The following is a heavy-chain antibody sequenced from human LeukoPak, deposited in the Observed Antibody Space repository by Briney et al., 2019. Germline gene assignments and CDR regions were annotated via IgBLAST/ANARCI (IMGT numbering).Heavy chain of an antibody. CDR1: GGSISSYY. CDR3: ARALDSYDSSGYSYFDY. Sequence: SETLSLTCTVSGGSISSYYWSWIRQPPGKGLEWIGYIYSSGSTYYNPSLKSRVTISVDTSKNQFSLKLSSVTAADTAVYYCARALDSYDSSGYSYFDYWGQGTLVTVSS. J-gene: IGHJ4*02. CDR2: IYSSGST. D-gene: IGHD3-22*01. V-gene: IGHV4-59*12.